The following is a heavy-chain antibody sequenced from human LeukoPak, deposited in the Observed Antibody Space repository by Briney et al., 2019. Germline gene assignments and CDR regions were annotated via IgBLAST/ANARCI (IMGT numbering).Heavy chain of an antibody. Sequence: SDTLSLTCAVSGYSISSSNWWGWIRQPPGKGLEWIGYIYYSGSIYYNPSLKSRVTMSVDTSKNQFSLKLSSVTAVHTAVYYCARIRGYWRGGSCNPDYWGQGTLVTVSS. CDR3: ARIRGYWRGGSCNPDY. J-gene: IGHJ4*02. V-gene: IGHV4-28*05. CDR1: GYSISSSNW. D-gene: IGHD2-15*01. CDR2: IYYSGSI.